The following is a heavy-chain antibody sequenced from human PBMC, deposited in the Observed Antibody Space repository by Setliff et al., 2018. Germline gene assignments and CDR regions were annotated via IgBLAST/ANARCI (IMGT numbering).Heavy chain of an antibody. CDR2: LKEDGSVE. CDR3: TRDPTNGGYGTNFDY. V-gene: IGHV3-7*03. D-gene: IGHD2-8*01. Sequence: PGGSLRLSCAASGFTFSSYGMHWVRQAPGKGLEWVASLKEDGSVEYYGDAVKGRFTISRDNAKNSLYLEMNSLKTEDTAVYYCTRDPTNGGYGTNFDYWGQGTLVTVSS. CDR1: GFTFSSYG. J-gene: IGHJ4*02.